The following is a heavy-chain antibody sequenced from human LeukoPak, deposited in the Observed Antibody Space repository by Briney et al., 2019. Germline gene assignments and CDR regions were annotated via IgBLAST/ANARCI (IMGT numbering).Heavy chain of an antibody. CDR3: ARVRIQLWLGPRQANYGMDV. J-gene: IGHJ6*02. Sequence: SSETLSLTCAVYGGSFSGYYWSWIRQPPGKGLEWIGEINHSGSTNYNPSLKSRVTISVDTSKNQFSLKLSSVTAADTAVYYCARVRIQLWLGPRQANYGMDVWGQGTTVTVSS. CDR2: INHSGST. D-gene: IGHD5-18*01. V-gene: IGHV4-34*01. CDR1: GGSFSGYY.